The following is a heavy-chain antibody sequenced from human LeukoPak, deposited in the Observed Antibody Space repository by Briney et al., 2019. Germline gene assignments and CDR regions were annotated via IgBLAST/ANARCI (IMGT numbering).Heavy chain of an antibody. Sequence: PSETLSLTCAVYGGSFSGYYWSWLRQPPGKGLEWIGEINHSGSTNYNPSLKSRVTISVDTSKNQFSLKLSSVTAADTAVYYCARGTIAARYYYYYYMDVWGKGTTVTVSS. CDR3: ARGTIAARYYYYYYMDV. J-gene: IGHJ6*03. V-gene: IGHV4-34*01. D-gene: IGHD6-6*01. CDR2: INHSGST. CDR1: GGSFSGYY.